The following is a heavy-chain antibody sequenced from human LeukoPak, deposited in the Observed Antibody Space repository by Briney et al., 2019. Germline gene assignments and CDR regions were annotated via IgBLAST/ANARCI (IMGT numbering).Heavy chain of an antibody. CDR1: GFTFSYYW. CDR2: IYSDDRT. Sequence: GGSLRLSCAASGFTFSYYWMSWVRQAPGKGLEWVSVIYSDDRTYYADSVKGRFSISRHTSKKTLYLQMNSLRAEDTAVYYCAREVMAKRRAFDIWGQGTGVTVSS. D-gene: IGHD2-8*01. V-gene: IGHV3-53*04. CDR3: AREVMAKRRAFDI. J-gene: IGHJ3*02.